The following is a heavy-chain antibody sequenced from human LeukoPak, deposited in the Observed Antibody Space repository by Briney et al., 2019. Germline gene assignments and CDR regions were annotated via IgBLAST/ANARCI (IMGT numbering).Heavy chain of an antibody. Sequence: PGGSLRLSCAASGFTFSSYAMSWVRQAPGKGLGWVSAISGSGGSTYYADSVKGRFTISRDNSKNTLYLQMNSLRAEDTAVYYCAKGGRFGELLNGYWGQGTLVTVSS. J-gene: IGHJ4*02. CDR2: ISGSGGST. CDR1: GFTFSSYA. CDR3: AKGGRFGELLNGY. D-gene: IGHD3-10*01. V-gene: IGHV3-23*01.